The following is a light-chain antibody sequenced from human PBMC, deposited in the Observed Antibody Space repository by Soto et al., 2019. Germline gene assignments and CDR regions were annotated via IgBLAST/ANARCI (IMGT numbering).Light chain of an antibody. CDR2: STS. Sequence: DIQMTQSPPSLSASVGDRVTITCRASQTITNYLNWYQQKPGKAPKVVIYSTSLLQSGVPSRFTGSGSGTDFTLTISSLQPEDFVTYYCQQSYTHRFTICVGTMLGGGTQV. J-gene: IGKJ4*01. CDR1: QTITNY. CDR3: QQSYTHRFTICVGTM. V-gene: IGKV1-39*01.